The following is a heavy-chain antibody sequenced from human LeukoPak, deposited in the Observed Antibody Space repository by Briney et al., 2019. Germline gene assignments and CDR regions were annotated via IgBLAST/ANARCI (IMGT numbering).Heavy chain of an antibody. D-gene: IGHD3-16*01. J-gene: IGHJ6*03. CDR3: ARTAGGCYYYMDV. CDR2: IYYSGST. CDR1: GGSISSYY. V-gene: IGHV4-59*01. Sequence: SETLSLTCTVSGGSISSYYWSWIRQPPGKGLEWIGYIYYSGSTNYNPSLKSRVTISVDTSKNQFSLKLSSVTAADTAVYYCARTAGGCYYYMDVWGKGTTVTVSS.